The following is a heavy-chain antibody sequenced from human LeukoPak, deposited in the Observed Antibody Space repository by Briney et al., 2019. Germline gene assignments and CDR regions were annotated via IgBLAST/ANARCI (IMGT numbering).Heavy chain of an antibody. V-gene: IGHV1-69*13. CDR3: ARYGSGSFKNYWFDP. J-gene: IGHJ5*02. CDR1: GGTFSSYA. Sequence: SVKVPCKASGGTFSSYAVSWVRQAPGQGLEWMGGIIPIFGTANYAQKFQGRVTITADESTSTAYMELSSLRSEDTAVYYCARYGSGSFKNYWFDPWGQGTLVTVSS. D-gene: IGHD3-10*01. CDR2: IIPIFGTA.